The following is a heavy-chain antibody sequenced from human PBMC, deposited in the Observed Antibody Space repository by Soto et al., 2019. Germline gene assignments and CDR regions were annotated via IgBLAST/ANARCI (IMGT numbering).Heavy chain of an antibody. CDR1: GFTFSSSA. D-gene: IGHD5-12*01. CDR2: ISGSGGST. Sequence: GGSLRLSCAASGFTFSSSAMSWVRQAPGKGLEWVSVISGSGGSTYYADSVKGRFTISRDNSKNTLDLQMNSLRAEDTAVYYCAKHEGDIVATTRKDYYYYGMDVWGQGTTVTVSS. CDR3: AKHEGDIVATTRKDYYYYGMDV. V-gene: IGHV3-23*01. J-gene: IGHJ6*02.